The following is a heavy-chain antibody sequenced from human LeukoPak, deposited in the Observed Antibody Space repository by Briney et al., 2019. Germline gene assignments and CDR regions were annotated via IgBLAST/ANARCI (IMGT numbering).Heavy chain of an antibody. CDR3: ARLWPQYYFDY. Sequence: TLSLTCTVSGGSISSGGSYWTWIRQCPGKGLEWIGYIHYSGSTYHNPSLQSRGSISVDTSKNQFSLKLSSVTAAYTAVYYCARLWPQYYFDYWGQGTLVTVSS. V-gene: IGHV4-30-4*08. CDR2: IHYSGST. J-gene: IGHJ4*02. CDR1: GGSISSGGSY. D-gene: IGHD3-16*01.